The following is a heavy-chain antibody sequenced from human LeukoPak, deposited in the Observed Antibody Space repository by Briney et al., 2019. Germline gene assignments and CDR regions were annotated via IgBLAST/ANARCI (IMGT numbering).Heavy chain of an antibody. J-gene: IGHJ4*02. CDR3: ARVNTIFGVVTPYYFDY. V-gene: IGHV3-30*04. CDR2: ISYDGSNK. D-gene: IGHD3-3*01. Sequence: GGSLRLSCAASGFTFSSYTMHWVRQAPGKGLEWVAVISYDGSNKYYADSVKGRFTISRDNSKNTLYLQMNGLRAEDTAVYYCARVNTIFGVVTPYYFDYWGQGTLVTVSS. CDR1: GFTFSSYT.